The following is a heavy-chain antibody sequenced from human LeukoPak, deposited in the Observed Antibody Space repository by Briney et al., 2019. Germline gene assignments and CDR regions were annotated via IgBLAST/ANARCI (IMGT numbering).Heavy chain of an antibody. Sequence: PGGSLRLSCAASGFTFSSYGMHWVRQAPGKGLEWVAFIRYDGSNKYYADSVKGRFTISRDNSKNTLYLQVSSLRAEDTAVYFCAKGLGKGSWYYFDYWGQGTLVTVSS. CDR1: GFTFSSYG. CDR3: AKGLGKGSWYYFDY. CDR2: IRYDGSNK. D-gene: IGHD6-13*01. J-gene: IGHJ4*02. V-gene: IGHV3-30*02.